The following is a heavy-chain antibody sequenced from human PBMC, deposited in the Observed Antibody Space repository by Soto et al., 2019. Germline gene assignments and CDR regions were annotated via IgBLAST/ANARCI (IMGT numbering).Heavy chain of an antibody. Sequence: RGSLRLSCAASGFTFSSYGMHWVRQAPGKGLEWVAVISYDGSSKYYADSVKGRFTISRDNSKNTLYLQMNSLRAEDTAVYYCAKDVLVITMIHYYGMDVWGQVTTVTVSS. CDR2: ISYDGSSK. D-gene: IGHD2-21*01. V-gene: IGHV3-30*18. CDR3: AKDVLVITMIHYYGMDV. J-gene: IGHJ6*02. CDR1: GFTFSSYG.